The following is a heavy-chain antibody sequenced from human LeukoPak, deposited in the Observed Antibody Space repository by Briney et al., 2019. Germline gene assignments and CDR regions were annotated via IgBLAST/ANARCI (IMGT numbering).Heavy chain of an antibody. Sequence: PSETLSLTCAVYGGSFSGYYWSWIRQPPGKGLEWIAEINHSGSTNYNPSLRSRVTTSLDTSKNQFSLKLSSVSAADTAVYYCARRGSGWGIWGQGTLVTVSS. D-gene: IGHD6-19*01. CDR3: ARRGSGWGI. CDR1: GGSFSGYY. CDR2: INHSGST. V-gene: IGHV4-34*01. J-gene: IGHJ4*02.